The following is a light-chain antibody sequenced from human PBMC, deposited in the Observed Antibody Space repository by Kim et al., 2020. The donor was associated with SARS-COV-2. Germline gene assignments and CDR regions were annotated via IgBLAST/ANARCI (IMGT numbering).Light chain of an antibody. CDR1: QSVSSSY. Sequence: PGERATLSCRASQSVSSSYLAWYQQKPGQAPRLLIYGASSRATGIPDRFSGSGSGTDFTLTISRLEPEDFAVYYCQQYGSSPLTFGGGTKVDIK. CDR3: QQYGSSPLT. CDR2: GAS. V-gene: IGKV3-20*01. J-gene: IGKJ4*01.